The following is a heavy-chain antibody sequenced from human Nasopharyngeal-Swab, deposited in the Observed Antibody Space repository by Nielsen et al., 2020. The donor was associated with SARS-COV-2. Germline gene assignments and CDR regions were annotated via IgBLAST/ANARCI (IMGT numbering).Heavy chain of an antibody. Sequence: WIRQPPGKGLEWIGEINHSGSTNYNPSLKSRVTISVAPSTNPFSLKLSSVPAADTAVYYCARAGDIRYYYYGMDVWGQGTTVTVSS. CDR2: INHSGST. D-gene: IGHD2-21*01. V-gene: IGHV4-34*01. CDR3: ARAGDIRYYYYGMDV. J-gene: IGHJ6*02.